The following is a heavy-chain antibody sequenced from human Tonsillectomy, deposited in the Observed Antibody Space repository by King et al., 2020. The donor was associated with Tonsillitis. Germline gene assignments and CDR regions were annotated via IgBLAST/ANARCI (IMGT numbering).Heavy chain of an antibody. Sequence: QLVQSGAEVKKPGASVKVSCKASGYTFSGYYMHWVRQAPGQGLEWMGWINPNSGGTNYAQKFQGRGTLTRETAISTAYMELSRLRSDDTAVYYCARDYCTNGVCSWFDPWGQGTLVTVSS. D-gene: IGHD2-8*01. CDR2: INPNSGGT. J-gene: IGHJ5*02. CDR1: GYTFSGYY. V-gene: IGHV1-2*02. CDR3: ARDYCTNGVCSWFDP.